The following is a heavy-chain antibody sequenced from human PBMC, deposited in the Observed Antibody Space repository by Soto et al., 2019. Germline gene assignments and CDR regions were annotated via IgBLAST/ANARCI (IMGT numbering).Heavy chain of an antibody. V-gene: IGHV4-31*03. D-gene: IGHD2-15*01. CDR1: GGSISSGGYY. CDR2: IYYSGST. CDR3: ARHFPGVVAVDY. J-gene: IGHJ4*02. Sequence: QVQLQESGPGLVKPSQTLSLTCTVSGGSISSGGYYWSWIRQHPGKGLEWIGYIYYSGSTYYNPSLKSRVPXXVXSSKNQFSLKLSSVTAADTAVYYCARHFPGVVAVDYWGQGTLVTVSS.